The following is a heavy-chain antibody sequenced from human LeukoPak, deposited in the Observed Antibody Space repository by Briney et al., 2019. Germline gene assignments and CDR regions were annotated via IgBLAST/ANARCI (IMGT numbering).Heavy chain of an antibody. CDR2: ISSSGSTI. CDR1: EFTFSNAW. J-gene: IGHJ6*04. Sequence: GGSLRLSCVVSEFTFSNAWMSWVRQAPGKGLEWVSYISSSGSTIYYADSVKGRFTISRDNAKNSLYLQMNSLRAEDTAVYYCAELGITMIGGVWGKGTTVTISS. D-gene: IGHD3-10*02. V-gene: IGHV3-11*04. CDR3: AELGITMIGGV.